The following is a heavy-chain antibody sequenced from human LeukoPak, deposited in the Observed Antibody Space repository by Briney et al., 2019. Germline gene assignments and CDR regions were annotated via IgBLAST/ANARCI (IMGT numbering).Heavy chain of an antibody. CDR1: GFTFSSYW. CDR2: IKQDGSEK. D-gene: IGHD5-12*01. J-gene: IGHJ4*02. V-gene: IGHV3-7*03. Sequence: GGSLRLSCAASGFTFSSYWMSWVRQAPGKGLEWVANIKQDGSEKYYVDSVKGRFTISRDNAKNSLYLQMNSLRAEDTALYYCAKDMATELAIDYWGQGTLVTVSS. CDR3: AKDMATELAIDY.